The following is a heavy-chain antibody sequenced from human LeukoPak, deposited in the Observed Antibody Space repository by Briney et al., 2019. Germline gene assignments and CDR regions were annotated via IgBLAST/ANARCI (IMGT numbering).Heavy chain of an antibody. V-gene: IGHV3-23*01. D-gene: IGHD3-3*01. CDR2: VCGSGGST. CDR3: AKLGYYDFWSNYLVFDN. J-gene: IGHJ4*02. Sequence: GGSLRLSCAASGFTFNSYAMTWVRQAPGKGLEWVSAVCGSGGSTYYPDSVEGRFTISRDNSKDTLYLQINSLRVEDTAVYFCAKLGYYDFWSNYLVFDNWGQGTLVTVSS. CDR1: GFTFNSYA.